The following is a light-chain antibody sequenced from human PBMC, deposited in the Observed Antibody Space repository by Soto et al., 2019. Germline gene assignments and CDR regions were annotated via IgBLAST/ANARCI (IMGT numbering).Light chain of an antibody. V-gene: IGLV1-44*01. CDR3: ATWDDSLNGVV. CDR2: SNN. CDR1: SSNIGSKT. Sequence: QSVLTQPPSASGTPGQRVTISCSGSSSNIGSKTVNWYKQFPGTAPKLLIYSNNQRPSGVPDRFSGSKSGTSASLAISGLQSEDEADYYCATWDDSLNGVVFGGGTKVTV. J-gene: IGLJ2*01.